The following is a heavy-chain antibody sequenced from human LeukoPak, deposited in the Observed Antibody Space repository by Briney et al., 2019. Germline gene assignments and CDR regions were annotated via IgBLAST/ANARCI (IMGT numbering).Heavy chain of an antibody. Sequence: PGGSLRLSCAASGFTFSRYALSWVRQAPGKGLEWVACVTGSGGTTYYGDSVKGRFTISRDNSKNTVYLQMTSLRAEDTALYYCAKHLGSQSFLYYYMDVSGKGTTVTVSS. CDR2: VTGSGGTT. CDR1: GFTFSRYA. D-gene: IGHD6-19*01. V-gene: IGHV3-23*01. J-gene: IGHJ6*03. CDR3: AKHLGSQSFLYYYMDV.